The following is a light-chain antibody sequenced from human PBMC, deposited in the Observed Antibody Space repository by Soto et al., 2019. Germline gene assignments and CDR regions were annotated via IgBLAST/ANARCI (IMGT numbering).Light chain of an antibody. V-gene: IGKV1-39*01. Sequence: IQMTPSPSSLSASVGARVTITCRASQSITSYLNWYQQKPGKAPKLLIYAASSLQSGVPSRFSGRGSGTDFTLTTSSRQPEDCATDYSQQSYSTPTTFGQGTKVESK. CDR2: AAS. CDR1: QSITSY. J-gene: IGKJ1*01. CDR3: QQSYSTPTT.